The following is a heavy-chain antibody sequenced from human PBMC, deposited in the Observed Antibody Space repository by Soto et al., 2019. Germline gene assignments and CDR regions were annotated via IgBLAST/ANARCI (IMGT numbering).Heavy chain of an antibody. CDR1: GGTFSSYS. V-gene: IGHV1-69*01. CDR2: IIPIFGTA. Sequence: QVQLVQSGAEVKKPGSSVKVSCKASGGTFSSYSINWVRQAPGQGLEWMGEIIPIFGTANYAQKFQGRVTITADESTSTAYMELSSMRSEDTAVYYCARAGGRHSGGIDYWGQGTLVTVSS. D-gene: IGHD1-26*01. CDR3: ARAGGRHSGGIDY. J-gene: IGHJ4*02.